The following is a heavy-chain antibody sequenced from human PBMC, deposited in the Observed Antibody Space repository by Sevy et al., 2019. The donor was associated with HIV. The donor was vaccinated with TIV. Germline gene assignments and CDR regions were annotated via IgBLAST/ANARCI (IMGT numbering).Heavy chain of an antibody. D-gene: IGHD6-19*01. V-gene: IGHV3-23*01. CDR1: GFTFSSYA. J-gene: IGHJ4*02. CDR3: AKAIIAVAGGGVDY. Sequence: GGSLRLSCAASGFTFSSYAMSWVRQAPGKGLEWVSTISGSGGSTYYADSVKGRFTITRENSKNTLYLQMNSLRVEDTAVYYGAKAIIAVAGGGVDYWGQGTLVTVSS. CDR2: ISGSGGST.